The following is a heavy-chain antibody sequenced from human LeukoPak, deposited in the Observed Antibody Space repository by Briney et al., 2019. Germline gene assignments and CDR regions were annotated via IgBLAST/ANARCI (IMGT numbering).Heavy chain of an antibody. CDR1: GGSISSYY. CDR2: IYTSGST. D-gene: IGHD3-22*01. Sequence: SETLSLTCTVSGGSISSYYWSWIRQPAGKGLEWIGRIYTSGSTNYNPSLKSRVTMSVDTSKNQFSLKLSSVTAADTAVYYCARDVASVYYYDSSGYPEGVDAFDIWGQGTMVTVSS. CDR3: ARDVASVYYYDSSGYPEGVDAFDI. J-gene: IGHJ3*02. V-gene: IGHV4-4*07.